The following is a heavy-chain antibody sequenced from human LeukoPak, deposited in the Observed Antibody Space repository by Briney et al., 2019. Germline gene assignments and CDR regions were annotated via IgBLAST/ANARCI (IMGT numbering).Heavy chain of an antibody. D-gene: IGHD7-27*01. J-gene: IGHJ3*02. Sequence: AGGSLRLSCAASGFTFSSYSMNWVRQAPGKGLEWVSSISSSSSYIYYADSVKGRFTISRDNAKNSLYLQMNSLRAEDTAVYYCARVRPGAFDIWGQGTMVTVSS. V-gene: IGHV3-21*01. CDR3: ARVRPGAFDI. CDR1: GFTFSSYS. CDR2: ISSSSSYI.